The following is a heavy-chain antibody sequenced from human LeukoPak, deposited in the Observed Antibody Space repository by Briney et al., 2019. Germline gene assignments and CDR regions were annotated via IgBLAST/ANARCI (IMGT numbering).Heavy chain of an antibody. J-gene: IGHJ4*02. CDR3: AKGDYSGSYTYYFDY. CDR1: GFTFSSYA. V-gene: IGHV3-23*01. D-gene: IGHD1-26*01. Sequence: GGSLRLSCAASGFTFSSYAMSWVRQAPGKGLEWVSAISGSGGSTYYADSVKGRFTISRDNSKNTLYLQMNSLRAEDTAVYYCAKGDYSGSYTYYFDYWGQGTLVTVSS. CDR2: ISGSGGST.